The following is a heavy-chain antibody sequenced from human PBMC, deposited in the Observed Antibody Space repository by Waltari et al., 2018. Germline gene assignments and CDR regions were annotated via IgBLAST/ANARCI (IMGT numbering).Heavy chain of an antibody. V-gene: IGHV3-9*01. CDR3: AKGTAGTYYYGMDV. J-gene: IGHJ6*02. CDR2: ISWNSGSI. D-gene: IGHD6-13*01. CDR1: GFTFDAYA. Sequence: EVQLVESGGGLVQPGRSLRLSCAASGFTFDAYARHWVRQAPGKGLEWVSGISWNSGSIGYADSVKGRFTISRDNAKNSLYLQMNSLRAEDTALYYCAKGTAGTYYYGMDVWGQGTTVTVSS.